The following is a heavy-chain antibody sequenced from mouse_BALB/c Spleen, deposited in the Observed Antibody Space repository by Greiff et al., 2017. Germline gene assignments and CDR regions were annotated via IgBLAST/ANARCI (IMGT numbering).Heavy chain of an antibody. V-gene: IGHV1-14*01. CDR3: ARGEVRPGYAMDY. CDR1: GYTFTSYV. D-gene: IGHD2-14*01. Sequence: VQLKESGPELVKPGASVKMSCKASGYTFTSYVMHWVKQKPGQGLEWIGYINPYNDGTKYNEKFKGKATLTSDKSSSTAYMELSSLTSEDSAVYYCARGEVRPGYAMDYWGQGTSVTVSS. J-gene: IGHJ4*01. CDR2: INPYNDGT.